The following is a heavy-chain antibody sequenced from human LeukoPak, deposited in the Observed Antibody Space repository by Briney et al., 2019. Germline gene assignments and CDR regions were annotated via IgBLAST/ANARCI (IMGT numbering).Heavy chain of an antibody. Sequence: GSLRLSCAASGFTFSSYWMSWVRQAPGKGLEWVANIKQDGSEKYYVDSVKGRFTISRDNAKNSLYLQMNSLRAEDTAVYYCARVKGKLELPSNYFDYWGQGTLVTVSS. CDR2: IKQDGSEK. CDR3: ARVKGKLELPSNYFDY. V-gene: IGHV3-7*01. J-gene: IGHJ4*02. CDR1: GFTFSSYW. D-gene: IGHD1-7*01.